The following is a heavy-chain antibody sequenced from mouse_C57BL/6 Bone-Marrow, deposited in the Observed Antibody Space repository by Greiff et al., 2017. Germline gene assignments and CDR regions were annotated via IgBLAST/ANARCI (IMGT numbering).Heavy chain of an antibody. CDR2: IYPRSGNT. V-gene: IGHV1-81*01. CDR1: GYTFTSYG. Sequence: QVQLQQSGAELARPGASVKLSCKASGYTFTSYGISWVKQRTGQGLEWIGEIYPRSGNTYYNEKFKGKATLTADKSSSTAYMELRSLTSEDSAVYFCARVEWEWLLGRVMDYWGQGTSVTVSS. CDR3: ARVEWEWLLGRVMDY. D-gene: IGHD2-3*01. J-gene: IGHJ4*01.